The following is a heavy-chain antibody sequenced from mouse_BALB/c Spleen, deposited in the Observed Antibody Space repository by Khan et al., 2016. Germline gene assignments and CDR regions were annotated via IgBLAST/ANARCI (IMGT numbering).Heavy chain of an antibody. D-gene: IGHD1-1*01. V-gene: IGHV9-3*02. CDR3: AEDYYGSNWFAY. J-gene: IGHJ3*01. CDR2: INTNTGEP. CDR1: GYTFTNYG. Sequence: QIQLVQSGPELKKPGETVKISCKASGYTFTNYGMNWVKQAPGKGLKWMGWINTNTGEPTYAEEFKGRFAFPLETSASTAYLQINNRKNEDTATYFCAEDYYGSNWFAYWGQGTLVTVSA.